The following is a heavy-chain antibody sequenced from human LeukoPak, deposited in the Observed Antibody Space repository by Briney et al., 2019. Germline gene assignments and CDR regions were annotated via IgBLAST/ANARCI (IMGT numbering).Heavy chain of an antibody. CDR3: ARVRAVAITMIVVNAFDI. D-gene: IGHD3-22*01. J-gene: IGHJ3*02. Sequence: PSETLSLTCTVSGGSISSCYWSWIRQPPGKGLEWIGYIYYSGSTNYNPSLKSRVTISVDTSKNQFSLKLSSVTAADTAVYYCARVRAVAITMIVVNAFDIWGQGTMVTVSS. CDR2: IYYSGST. V-gene: IGHV4-59*01. CDR1: GGSISSCY.